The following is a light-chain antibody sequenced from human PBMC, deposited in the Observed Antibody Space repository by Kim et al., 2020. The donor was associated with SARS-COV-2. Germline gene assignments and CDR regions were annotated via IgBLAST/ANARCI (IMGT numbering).Light chain of an antibody. CDR2: GAS. J-gene: IGKJ2*01. Sequence: GHLMLSTGASPTRPSRSSQSVSSKYLGSCPQKPGPALWRLIYGASSRAHGIPDRFSGSGSGTDFTLTISRLGPEDFAVYFCQQYRTFGQGTKLEIK. CDR1: QSVSSKY. CDR3: QQYRT. V-gene: IGKV3-20*01.